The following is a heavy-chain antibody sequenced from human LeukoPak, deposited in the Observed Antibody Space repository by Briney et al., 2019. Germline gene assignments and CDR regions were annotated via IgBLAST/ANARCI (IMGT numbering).Heavy chain of an antibody. V-gene: IGHV3-23*01. CDR1: GFTFSIYG. J-gene: IGHJ2*01. Sequence: QPGGSLRLSCGASGFTFSIYGMSWVRQAPGRGLEWVSAMSGSGGSTYYADSVKGRFTISRDNSKNTLYLQMNSLRTEDTAVYYCAKDGYYDSSAYYYVRYFDLWGRGTLVTVSS. CDR2: MSGSGGST. D-gene: IGHD3-22*01. CDR3: AKDGYYDSSAYYYVRYFDL.